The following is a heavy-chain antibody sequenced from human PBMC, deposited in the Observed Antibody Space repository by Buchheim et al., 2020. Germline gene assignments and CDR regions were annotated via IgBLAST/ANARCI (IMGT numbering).Heavy chain of an antibody. D-gene: IGHD2-15*01. J-gene: IGHJ3*02. CDR2: INPSGGST. V-gene: IGHV1-46*01. CDR1: GYTFISHY. Sequence: QVQLVQSGAEVKKPGASVKVSCKASGYTFISHYIHWVRQAPGQGLEWMGIINPSGGSTNYAQKFQGRVTMTRATSTSTVSMELSSLRSEDTAVYYCARGVEATRNGFDIWGQGT. CDR3: ARGVEATRNGFDI.